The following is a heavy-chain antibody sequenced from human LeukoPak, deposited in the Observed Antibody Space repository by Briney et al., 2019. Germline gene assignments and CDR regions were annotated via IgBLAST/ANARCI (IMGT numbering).Heavy chain of an antibody. CDR3: ASRGWYGRDAFDI. CDR2: ISAFNGYT. D-gene: IGHD6-19*01. J-gene: IGHJ3*02. CDR1: GYTFTSDG. V-gene: IGHV1-18*01. Sequence: ASVKVSCKASGYTFTSDGISWVRQAPGQGLEWMGWISAFNGYTNYAQKFQGRVTMTRDTSTSTGYMELSSLRSEDTAVYYCASRGWYGRDAFDIWGQGTMVTVSS.